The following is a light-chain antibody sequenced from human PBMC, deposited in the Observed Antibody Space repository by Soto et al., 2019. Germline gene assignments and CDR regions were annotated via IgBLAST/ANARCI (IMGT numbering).Light chain of an antibody. CDR1: QSISAW. J-gene: IGKJ1*01. V-gene: IGKV1-5*01. CDR2: AAS. Sequence: EIQMTQSPATLSASVGDRVTINCRASQSISAWLSWYQQKPGKAPKPLIYAASSLESGAPSRFSGSGSGTEFTLTISSLQSDDFATYYCQQYNNFWTFGQGTKVDIK. CDR3: QQYNNFWT.